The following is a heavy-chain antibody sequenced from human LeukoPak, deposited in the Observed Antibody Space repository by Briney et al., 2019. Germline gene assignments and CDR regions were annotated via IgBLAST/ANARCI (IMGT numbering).Heavy chain of an antibody. V-gene: IGHV3-21*01. CDR1: GFTLSSYS. Sequence: PGGSLRLSCAASGFTLSSYSMSWVRQAPGKGLEWASSISSSGSYIYYGDSVKGRFIISRDNAKNSVYLQMNSLRAEDTAVYYCARDRNYLAPSYYYYGMDVWGQGTTVTVSS. D-gene: IGHD1-7*01. J-gene: IGHJ6*02. CDR3: ARDRNYLAPSYYYYGMDV. CDR2: ISSSGSYI.